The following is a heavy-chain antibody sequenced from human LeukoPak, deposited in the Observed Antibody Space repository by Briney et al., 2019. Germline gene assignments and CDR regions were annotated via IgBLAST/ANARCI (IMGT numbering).Heavy chain of an antibody. CDR2: ISGSGGST. CDR1: GFTFSSYA. J-gene: IGHJ4*02. D-gene: IGHD2-21*02. V-gene: IGHV3-23*01. CDR3: AKVRGHIVVVTSDY. Sequence: GGSLRLSCAASGFTFSSYAMSWVRQAPGKGLEWVSGISGSGGSTYYADSVKGRFTISRDNSKNTLYLQMNSLRAEDTAVYYCAKVRGHIVVVTSDYWGQGTLVTVSS.